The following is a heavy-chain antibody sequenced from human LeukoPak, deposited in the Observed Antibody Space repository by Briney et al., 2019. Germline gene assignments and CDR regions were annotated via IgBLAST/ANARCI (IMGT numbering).Heavy chain of an antibody. CDR1: GGTFSSYA. CDR2: IIPIFGTA. CDR3: AREREIYDSSGYPYSDAFDI. J-gene: IGHJ3*02. Sequence: ASVKVSCKASGGTFSSYAISWVRQAPGQGLEWMGGIIPIFGTANYAQKFQGRVTITADKSTSTAYMELSSLRSEDTAVYYCAREREIYDSSGYPYSDAFDIWGQGTMVTVSS. V-gene: IGHV1-69*06. D-gene: IGHD3-22*01.